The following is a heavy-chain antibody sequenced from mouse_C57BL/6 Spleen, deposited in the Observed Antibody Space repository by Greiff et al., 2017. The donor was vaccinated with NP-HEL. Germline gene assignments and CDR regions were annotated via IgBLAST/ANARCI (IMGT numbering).Heavy chain of an antibody. D-gene: IGHD1-1*01. V-gene: IGHV1-15*01. CDR2: IDPETGGT. CDR1: GYTFTDYE. CDR3: TRWTITTVVYFDY. J-gene: IGHJ2*01. Sequence: VQLQESGAELVRPGASVTLSCKASGYTFTDYEMHWVKQTPVHGLEWIGAIDPETGGTAYNQKFKGKAILTADKSSSTAYMELRSLTSEDSAVYYCTRWTITTVVYFDYWGQGTTLTVSS.